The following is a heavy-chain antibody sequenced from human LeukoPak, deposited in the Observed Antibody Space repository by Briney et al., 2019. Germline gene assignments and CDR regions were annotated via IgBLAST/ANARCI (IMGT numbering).Heavy chain of an antibody. J-gene: IGHJ4*02. D-gene: IGHD1-1*01. CDR3: ARETPDAYNFDY. CDR1: GYTFTSYH. CDR2: IYSSGDVR. Sequence: ASVTVSFKASGYTFTSYHLHWVRQAPGRGIEWMGIIYSSGDVRGHAQNFQGRVTMTRDTSTSTIYLELSSLESEDTAVYYCARETPDAYNFDYWGQGTLVTVSS. V-gene: IGHV1-46*01.